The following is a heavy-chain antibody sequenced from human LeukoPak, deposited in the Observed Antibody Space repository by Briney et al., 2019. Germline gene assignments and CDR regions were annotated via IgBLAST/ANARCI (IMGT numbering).Heavy chain of an antibody. CDR3: ASTRQQAAHDAFDI. J-gene: IGHJ3*02. D-gene: IGHD2-15*01. CDR2: ISSSSSYI. V-gene: IGHV3-21*01. Sequence: PGGSLRLSCAASGFTFSSYSMNWVRQAPGKGLEWVSSISSSSSYIYYADSVKGRFTISRDNAKNSLYLQMNSLRAEDTAVYYCASTRQQAAHDAFDIWGQGTMVTVSS. CDR1: GFTFSSYS.